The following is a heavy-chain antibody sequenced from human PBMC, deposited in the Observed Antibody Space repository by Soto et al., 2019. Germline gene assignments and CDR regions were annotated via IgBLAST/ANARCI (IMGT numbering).Heavy chain of an antibody. CDR2: MNPNSGNT. CDR3: ARVLSSGGRYYYYMDV. V-gene: IGHV1-8*01. J-gene: IGHJ6*03. CDR1: GYTFTSYD. Sequence: QVPLVQSGAEVKKPGASVKVSCKASGYTFTSYDINWVRQATGQGLEWMGWMNPNSGNTGYAQKFQGRVTMTRNTSISTAYMELSSLRSEDTAVYYCARVLSSGGRYYYYMDVWGKGTTVTVSS. D-gene: IGHD2-15*01.